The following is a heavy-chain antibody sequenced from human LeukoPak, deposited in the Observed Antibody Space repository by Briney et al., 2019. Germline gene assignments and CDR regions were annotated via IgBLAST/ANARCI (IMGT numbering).Heavy chain of an antibody. D-gene: IGHD4-17*01. CDR3: ATKYVIRRSTERLPDYYYYYMDV. J-gene: IGHJ6*03. CDR2: INAGNGDT. V-gene: IGHV1-3*03. Sequence: ASVKVSCKASGYTFTNYAIHWVRQAPGQRLEWMGWINAGNGDTKYSQEFQGRVTITRDTSANTAYMQLSSLRSEDMAVYYCATKYVIRRSTERLPDYYYYYMDVWGKGTTVTVSS. CDR1: GYTFTNYA.